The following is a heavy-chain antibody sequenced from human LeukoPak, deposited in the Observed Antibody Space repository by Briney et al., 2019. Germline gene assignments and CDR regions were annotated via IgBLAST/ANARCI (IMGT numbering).Heavy chain of an antibody. D-gene: IGHD5-24*01. CDR2: IYYSGSS. Sequence: SETLSLTCSVFGGSISSSSSYWGWIRQPPGKGLEWIGSIYYSGSSFDNPALKSRVTISVDTSKNQFSLKLSSVTAADTAVYYCARHRSGWLQSSFDYWGQGTLVTVSS. CDR3: ARHRSGWLQSSFDY. J-gene: IGHJ4*02. CDR1: GGSISSSSSY. V-gene: IGHV4-39*01.